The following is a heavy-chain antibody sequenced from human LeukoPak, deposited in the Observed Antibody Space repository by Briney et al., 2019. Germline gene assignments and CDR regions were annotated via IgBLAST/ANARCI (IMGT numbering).Heavy chain of an antibody. D-gene: IGHD3-22*01. CDR1: GFTVSSNY. J-gene: IGHJ4*02. Sequence: GSLRLSCAASGFTVSSNYMSWVRQAPGKGLEWVSVIYSGGSTYYADSVKGRFTISRDNSKNTLYLQMNSLRAEDTAVYYCARVSGYYQPNFDYWGQGTLVTVSS. V-gene: IGHV3-66*02. CDR2: IYSGGST. CDR3: ARVSGYYQPNFDY.